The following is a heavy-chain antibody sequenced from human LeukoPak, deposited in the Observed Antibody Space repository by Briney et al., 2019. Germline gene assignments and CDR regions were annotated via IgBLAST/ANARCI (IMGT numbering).Heavy chain of an antibody. CDR3: AKGTSSSTSSAQDG. D-gene: IGHD2-2*01. CDR2: ISWNSGSI. J-gene: IGHJ4*02. CDR1: GFTFDDYA. V-gene: IGHV3-9*01. Sequence: GGSLRLSCAASGFTFDDYAMHWVRQAPGKGLEWVSGISWNSGSIGYADSVKGRFTISRDNAKNSLYLQMNSLRAEDTALYYCAKGTSSSTSSAQDGRGQGTLVTVSS.